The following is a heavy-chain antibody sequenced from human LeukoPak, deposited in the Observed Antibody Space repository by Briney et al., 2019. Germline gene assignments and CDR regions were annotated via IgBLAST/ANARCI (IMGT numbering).Heavy chain of an antibody. CDR3: ARRRDIVVVPAAYNWFDP. CDR1: GFTFSSYA. D-gene: IGHD2-2*01. CDR2: ISGSGSTI. V-gene: IGHV3-23*01. Sequence: PGGSLRLSCAASGFTFSSYAMSWVRQAPGKGLEGVSAISGSGSTIYYADSVKGRFTFSRDNAKNSLYLQMNSLRAEDTAVYYCARRRDIVVVPAAYNWFDPWGQGTLVTVSS. J-gene: IGHJ5*02.